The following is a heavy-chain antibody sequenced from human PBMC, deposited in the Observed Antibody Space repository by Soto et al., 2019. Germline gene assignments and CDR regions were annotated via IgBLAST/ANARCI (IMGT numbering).Heavy chain of an antibody. D-gene: IGHD2-2*01. CDR3: ARGGVDQLPHGEFDH. J-gene: IGHJ4*02. CDR2: ISHDGTNQ. CDR1: GFTFSKYS. V-gene: IGHV3-30-3*01. Sequence: QVHLVESGGGVVQPGRSLRLSCAASGFTFSKYSMHWVRQAPGKWLEWVAVISHDGTNQRYADSVKGRFTTSRDNFKNTLALQMNSLRAEDTALYYCARGGVDQLPHGEFDHWGQGTLVTVSS.